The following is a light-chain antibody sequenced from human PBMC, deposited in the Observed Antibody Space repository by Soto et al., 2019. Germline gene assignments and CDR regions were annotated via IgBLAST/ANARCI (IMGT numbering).Light chain of an antibody. J-gene: IGLJ2*01. Sequence: QSALTQPASVSGSPGQSITISCPGTSSDVGGYNYVSWYQQRPGKAPILMIYDVSYRPSGISNRFSGSKSGNTASLTISGLQAEDEADYYCSSYTSTSVVFGGGTKLTVL. CDR1: SSDVGGYNY. CDR2: DVS. CDR3: SSYTSTSVV. V-gene: IGLV2-14*01.